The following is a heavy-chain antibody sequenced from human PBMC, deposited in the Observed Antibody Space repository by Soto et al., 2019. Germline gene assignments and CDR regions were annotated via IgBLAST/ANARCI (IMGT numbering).Heavy chain of an antibody. D-gene: IGHD3-10*01. CDR1: GGSISNYY. CDR2: IYYSGNIYYSGNT. CDR3: ARDGRLMHRGFSYYNGMDV. J-gene: IGHJ6*02. V-gene: IGHV4-59*01. Sequence: QVQLQESGPGLVKPSETLSLTCTVSGGSISNYYWNWIRQPPGKGLEWIGYIYYSGNIYYSGNTNYNPSPQSRVTISVDTSKNPLSLRLTSVTAADTAVYFCARDGRLMHRGFSYYNGMDVWGQGTTVTVSS.